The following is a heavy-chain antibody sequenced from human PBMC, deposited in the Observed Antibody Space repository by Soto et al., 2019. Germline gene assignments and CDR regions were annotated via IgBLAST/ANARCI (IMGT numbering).Heavy chain of an antibody. J-gene: IGHJ4*02. Sequence: VQLVESGGGLVQPGGSLRLSCAASGFTFSSYWMYWVRQDPGKGLVWVSRINNDGSSTTYTDSVKGRFTISRENARNTLYLQMNTLSADDTAVYYCARGYNSGSIDFWGQGTLVIVSS. D-gene: IGHD5-18*01. CDR1: GFTFSSYW. CDR2: INNDGSST. CDR3: ARGYNSGSIDF. V-gene: IGHV3-74*01.